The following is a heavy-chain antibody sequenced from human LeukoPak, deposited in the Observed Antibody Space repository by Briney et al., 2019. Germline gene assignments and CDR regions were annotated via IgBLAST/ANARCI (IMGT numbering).Heavy chain of an antibody. CDR1: GLTVSSNY. J-gene: IGHJ4*02. Sequence: GGSLRLSCAASGLTVSSNYISCVRQSPGRGLEWVSVIYAGGRTYYADSVKGRFTISRHNSNNTLYLKMNSLRPEDTAVYYCARVIYQLVFDYWGQGTLVSVSS. V-gene: IGHV3-53*04. CDR2: IYAGGRT. D-gene: IGHD2-2*01. CDR3: ARVIYQLVFDY.